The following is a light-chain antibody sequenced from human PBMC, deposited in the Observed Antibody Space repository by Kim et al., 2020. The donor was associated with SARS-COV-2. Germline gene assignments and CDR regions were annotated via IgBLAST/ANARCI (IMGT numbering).Light chain of an antibody. J-gene: IGKJ4*01. CDR2: GAS. CDR3: QQCDNWPPLT. V-gene: IGKV3-15*01. CDR1: QSVSSN. Sequence: VSPGERATLSCRASQSVSSNLAWYQQKPGQAPRLLIYGASTRATGIPARFSGSGSGTEFTLTISSLQSEDFALYYCQQCDNWPPLTFGGGTKVEI.